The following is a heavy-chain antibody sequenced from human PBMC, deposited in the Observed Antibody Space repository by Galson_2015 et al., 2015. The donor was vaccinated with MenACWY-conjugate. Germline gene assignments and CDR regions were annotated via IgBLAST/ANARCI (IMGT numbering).Heavy chain of an antibody. V-gene: IGHV4-30-2*01. D-gene: IGHD3-10*01. CDR3: AREGEGSWYFDL. CDR1: GGSISSGGYS. Sequence: LTCAVSGGSISSGGYSWSWIRQPPGKGLEWIGYIYHNGFTYYNPSLKSRVTISVDRSKNQFSLKLTSVTAADTAVYYCAREGEGSWYFDLWGRGTLVTVSS. J-gene: IGHJ2*01. CDR2: IYHNGFT.